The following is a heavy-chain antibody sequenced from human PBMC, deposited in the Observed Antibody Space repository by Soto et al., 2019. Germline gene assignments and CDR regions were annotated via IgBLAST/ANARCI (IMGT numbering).Heavy chain of an antibody. Sequence: PGGSLRLSCAASGFTFSSYAMSWVRQAPGKGLEWVSGISGSGGSTYYADSVKGRFTISRDNSKNTLFLQMNTLRAEDTALYYCANTQHVDSPFDYWGQGTLVTVSS. J-gene: IGHJ4*02. V-gene: IGHV3-23*01. CDR2: ISGSGGST. CDR1: GFTFSSYA. D-gene: IGHD2-15*01. CDR3: ANTQHVDSPFDY.